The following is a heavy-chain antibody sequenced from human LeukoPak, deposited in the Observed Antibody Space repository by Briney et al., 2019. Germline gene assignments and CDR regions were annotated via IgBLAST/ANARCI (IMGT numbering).Heavy chain of an antibody. J-gene: IGHJ4*02. Sequence: GGSLRLSCAASGFTFSSYAMSWVRQAPGKGLVWVSGINDLGTATYYADSVKGRFTISRDNAKNTVSLQMNSLSAEDTAVYYCASVFDSWGQGFLVTVSS. CDR2: INDLGTAT. CDR3: ASVFDS. D-gene: IGHD5/OR15-5a*01. CDR1: GFTFSSYA. V-gene: IGHV3-23*01.